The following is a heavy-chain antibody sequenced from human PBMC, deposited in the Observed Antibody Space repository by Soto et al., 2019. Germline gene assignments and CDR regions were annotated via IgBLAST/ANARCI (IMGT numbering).Heavy chain of an antibody. Sequence: QVQLQESGPGLVKPSGTLSLTCAVSGGSISSSNWWSWVRQPPGKGLEWIGEIYHSGSTNYNPSLKSRVTISVDKSKNQFSLKLSSVTAADTAVYYCARVIYDFWSGYPTVDWFDPWGQGTLVTVSS. J-gene: IGHJ5*02. CDR3: ARVIYDFWSGYPTVDWFDP. CDR2: IYHSGST. V-gene: IGHV4-4*02. D-gene: IGHD3-3*01. CDR1: GGSISSSNW.